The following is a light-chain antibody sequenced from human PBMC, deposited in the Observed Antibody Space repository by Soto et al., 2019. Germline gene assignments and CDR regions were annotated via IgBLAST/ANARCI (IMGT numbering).Light chain of an antibody. Sequence: DIQMTQSPSTLSTSVGDRVTITCRASQSISNWLAWYQQKPGKAPKLLIYDASRLESGVPSRFSGSASGTDFTLTISSLQPDDFATYYCQQYKTDYSCGQGTKLEIK. V-gene: IGKV1-5*01. CDR3: QQYKTDYS. CDR2: DAS. J-gene: IGKJ2*01. CDR1: QSISNW.